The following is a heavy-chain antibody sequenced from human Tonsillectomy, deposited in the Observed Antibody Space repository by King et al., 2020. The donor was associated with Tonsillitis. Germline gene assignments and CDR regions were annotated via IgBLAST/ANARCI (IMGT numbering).Heavy chain of an antibody. J-gene: IGHJ4*02. V-gene: IGHV3-48*01. CDR2: ISSSGNVK. CDR1: GFTFSGYS. D-gene: IGHD3-9*01. Sequence: VQLVESGGGLVQPGGSLRLSCATSGFTFSGYSINWFRQAPGKGLEWVSYISSSGNVKHYADSVKGRFTIFRDNVKNSVDLQVNSLRAEDTAIYYCARMENYDILTGYYTFAHWGQGTLVTVSS. CDR3: ARMENYDILTGYYTFAH.